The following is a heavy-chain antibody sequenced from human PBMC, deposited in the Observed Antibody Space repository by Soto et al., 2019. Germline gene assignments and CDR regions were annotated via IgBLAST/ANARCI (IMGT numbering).Heavy chain of an antibody. D-gene: IGHD6-19*01. Sequence: SHTLSLTCAISGDSVSSNTAAWNWIRSSPSRGLEWLGRTYYRSNWRHDYAVSVKSRITVNPDTSKNHFSLQLNSVTPDDTAVYYCVRGVAGTGFDPWGQGPLVTVSA. CDR2: TYYRSNWRH. V-gene: IGHV6-1*01. CDR1: GDSVSSNTAA. J-gene: IGHJ5*02. CDR3: VRGVAGTGFDP.